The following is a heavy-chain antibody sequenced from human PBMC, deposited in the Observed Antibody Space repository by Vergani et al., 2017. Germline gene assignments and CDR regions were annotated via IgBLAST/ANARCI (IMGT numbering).Heavy chain of an antibody. Sequence: EVQLVESGGGLVKPGGSLRLSCAASGFTFSSYSMNWVRQAPGKGLEWVSSISSSSSYIYYAYSWKGRFTISRDNAKNSLYLQMNSLRAEDTAVYYCARESPVYCSGGSCYSGEGNFDYWGQGTLVTVSS. D-gene: IGHD2-15*01. J-gene: IGHJ4*02. V-gene: IGHV3-21*01. CDR3: ARESPVYCSGGSCYSGEGNFDY. CDR1: GFTFSSYS. CDR2: ISSSSSYI.